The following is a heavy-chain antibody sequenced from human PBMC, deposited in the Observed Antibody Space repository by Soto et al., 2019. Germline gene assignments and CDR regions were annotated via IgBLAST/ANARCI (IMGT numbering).Heavy chain of an antibody. Sequence: GGSLRLSCAASGFTFSSYSMNWVRQAPGKGLEWVSSISSSSSYIYYADSVKGRFTISRDNAKNSLYLQMNSLRAEDTAVYYCARDGQNNPWYSSSWTNWFDPWGQGTLVTVSS. CDR1: GFTFSSYS. CDR3: ARDGQNNPWYSSSWTNWFDP. D-gene: IGHD6-13*01. J-gene: IGHJ5*02. CDR2: ISSSSSYI. V-gene: IGHV3-21*01.